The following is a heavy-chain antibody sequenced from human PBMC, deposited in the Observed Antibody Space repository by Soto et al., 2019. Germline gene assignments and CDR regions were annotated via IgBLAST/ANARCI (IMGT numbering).Heavy chain of an antibody. J-gene: IGHJ4*02. CDR2: IYYSGTT. CDR3: ARVVSGSYLDY. CDR1: GGTITTGGHF. D-gene: IGHD1-26*01. V-gene: IGHV4-31*03. Sequence: QVQLQESGPGLVKASQTLSLTCTVSGGTITTGGHFWSWIRQYPGKGLEWIGYIYYSGTTHYNPSLKSRVTISIDTSKNQFSLNLSSVTAADTAVYYCARVVSGSYLDYWGQVTLVTVSS.